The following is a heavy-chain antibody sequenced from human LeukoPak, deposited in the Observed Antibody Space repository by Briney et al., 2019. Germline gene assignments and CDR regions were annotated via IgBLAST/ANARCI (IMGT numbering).Heavy chain of an antibody. CDR1: GGTFSSYA. CDR3: AREGEPDITGTRLDI. Sequence: ASVKVSCKASGGTFSSYAISWVRQAAGQGLEWMGGIIPIFGTANYAQKFQGRVTITTDESPSTAYMELSSLRSEDTAVYYCAREGEPDITGTRLDIWGQGTMVTVSS. D-gene: IGHD1-7*01. CDR2: IIPIFGTA. V-gene: IGHV1-69*05. J-gene: IGHJ3*02.